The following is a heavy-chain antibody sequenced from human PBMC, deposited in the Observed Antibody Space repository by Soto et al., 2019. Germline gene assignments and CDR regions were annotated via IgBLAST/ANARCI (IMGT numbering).Heavy chain of an antibody. D-gene: IGHD6-13*01. CDR1: GFTFSSYA. CDR2: ISGSGGST. CDR3: AKDGPYSSSWSPSKESKHFGEGENWFDP. V-gene: IGHV3-23*01. J-gene: IGHJ5*02. Sequence: GGSLRLSCAASGFTFSSYAMSWVRQAPGKGLEWVSAISGSGGSTYYADSVKGRFTISRDNSKNTLYLQMNSLRAEDTAVYYCAKDGPYSSSWSPSKESKHFGEGENWFDPWGQGTLVTVSS.